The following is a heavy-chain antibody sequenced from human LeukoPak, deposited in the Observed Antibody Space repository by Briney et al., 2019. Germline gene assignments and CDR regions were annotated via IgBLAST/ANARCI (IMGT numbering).Heavy chain of an antibody. Sequence: SETLSLTCAVYGGSFSGYYWSWIRQPPGKGLEWIGEINHSGSTNYNPSLKSRVTISVDTPKNQFSLKLSSVTAADTAVYYCARGRPTARRAFDIWGQGTMVTVSS. V-gene: IGHV4-34*01. D-gene: IGHD6-25*01. CDR1: GGSFSGYY. CDR2: INHSGST. CDR3: ARGRPTARRAFDI. J-gene: IGHJ3*02.